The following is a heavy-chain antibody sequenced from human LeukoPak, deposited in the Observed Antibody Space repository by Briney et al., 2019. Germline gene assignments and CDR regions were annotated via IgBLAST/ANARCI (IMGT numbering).Heavy chain of an antibody. V-gene: IGHV4-31*03. J-gene: IGHJ4*02. CDR2: IYYSGST. CDR1: GGSISSGGYY. CDR3: ARDAHSYSDY. Sequence: SETLSLTCTVSGGSISSGGYYWSWIRQHPGKGLEWIGYIYYSGSTYYNPSLKSRVTISVDTSKNQFSLKLSSVTAADTAVYYCARDAHSYSDYWGQGTLVTVSS.